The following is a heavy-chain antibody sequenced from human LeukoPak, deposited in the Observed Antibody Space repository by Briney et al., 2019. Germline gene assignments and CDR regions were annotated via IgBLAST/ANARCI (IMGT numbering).Heavy chain of an antibody. CDR3: ARANHRAFVLMVYASEGGGDFGMDV. D-gene: IGHD2-8*01. Sequence: SETLSLTCAVYGGSFSGYYWSWIRQPPGKGLEWIGEIHHRGSTNYTPSFKSRVTISLDTSKNQFSLNLTSVTAADTAVYYCARANHRAFVLMVYASEGGGDFGMDVWGQGTTVTVSS. V-gene: IGHV4-34*01. CDR1: GGSFSGYY. CDR2: IHHRGST. J-gene: IGHJ6*01.